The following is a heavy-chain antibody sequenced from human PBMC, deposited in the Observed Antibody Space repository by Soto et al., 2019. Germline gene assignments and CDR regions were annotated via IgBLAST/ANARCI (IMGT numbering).Heavy chain of an antibody. Sequence: SETLSLTCTVSGGSISSSSYYWGWIRQPPGKGLEWIGSIYYSGSTYYNPSLKSRVTISVDTSKNQFSLKLSSVTAADTAVYYCARHSGHLGYSAFWSGLVPPVSHYYYSMDVWGNGTTVTVSS. J-gene: IGHJ6*03. V-gene: IGHV4-39*01. D-gene: IGHD3-3*01. CDR3: ARHSGHLGYSAFWSGLVPPVSHYYYSMDV. CDR1: GGSISSSSYY. CDR2: IYYSGST.